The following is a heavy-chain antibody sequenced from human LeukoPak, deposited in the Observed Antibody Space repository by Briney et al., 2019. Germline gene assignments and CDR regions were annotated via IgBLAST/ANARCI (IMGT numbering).Heavy chain of an antibody. V-gene: IGHV3-23*01. CDR1: GFTFSNFG. D-gene: IGHD3-22*01. CDR2: ISPGGGPT. CDR3: AKDGAWLRFDD. Sequence: PGGSLRLSCTTSGFTFSNFGMHWVRQAPGKGLEWVSGISPGGGPTYYADSVKGRFTISRDDSKNTLYLQMRNLRAEDTALYYCAKDGAWLRFDDWGQGILVIVSS. J-gene: IGHJ4*02.